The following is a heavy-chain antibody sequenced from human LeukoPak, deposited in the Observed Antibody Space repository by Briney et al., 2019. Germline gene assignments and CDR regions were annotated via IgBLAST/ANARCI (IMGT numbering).Heavy chain of an antibody. CDR1: GFTFSSYG. Sequence: PGRSLRLSCAASGFTFSSYGMHWVRQAPGKGLEWVAVISYDGSNKYYADSVKGRFTISRDNSKNTLYLQMNSLRAEDTAVYYCAKDHRYSYGHKMSFRYYGMDVWGQGTTVTVSS. CDR2: ISYDGSNK. J-gene: IGHJ6*02. CDR3: AKDHRYSYGHKMSFRYYGMDV. D-gene: IGHD5-18*01. V-gene: IGHV3-30*18.